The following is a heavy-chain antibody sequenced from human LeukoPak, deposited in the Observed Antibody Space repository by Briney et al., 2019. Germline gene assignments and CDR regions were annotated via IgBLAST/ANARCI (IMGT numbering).Heavy chain of an antibody. CDR3: AKDQDTHSYGSGSYAPFDY. CDR1: GFTFRSYA. J-gene: IGHJ4*02. CDR2: ISGGGGST. D-gene: IGHD3-10*01. Sequence: GGSLRLSCAASGFTFRSYAMSWVRQAPGKGLEWVSHISGGGGSTHYADSVKGRFTFSRDNSKNTLFLQMNSLRADDTAVYYCAKDQDTHSYGSGSYAPFDYWGQGTLVTVSS. V-gene: IGHV3-23*01.